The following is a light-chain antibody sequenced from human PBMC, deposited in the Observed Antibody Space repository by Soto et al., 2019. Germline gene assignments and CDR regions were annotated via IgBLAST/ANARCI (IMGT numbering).Light chain of an antibody. CDR1: QSVSSY. Sequence: EVVLTQSPATLSLSPGESATLSCRASQSVSSYLAWYQQKLGQAPRLLIYDASNRATGIPARFSGSGSGTDFTLTISSLEPEDFAVYYCQQRSNWPLTFGGGTEVEIK. CDR3: QQRSNWPLT. CDR2: DAS. J-gene: IGKJ4*01. V-gene: IGKV3-11*01.